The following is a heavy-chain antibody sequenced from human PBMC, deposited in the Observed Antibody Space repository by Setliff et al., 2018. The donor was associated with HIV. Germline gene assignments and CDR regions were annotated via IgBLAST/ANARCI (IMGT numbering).Heavy chain of an antibody. Sequence: PSETLSLTCTVSSYSISSGYFWGWIRQPPGKGLEWIGTIYHNGNTYYNPSLKSRVTISVDTSKNQFSLKLSSVTAADTAMYYCARVVPVGGNDYWGQGTRVTVSS. V-gene: IGHV4-38-2*02. CDR3: ARVVPVGGNDY. D-gene: IGHD6-19*01. CDR2: IYHNGNT. CDR1: SYSISSGYF. J-gene: IGHJ4*02.